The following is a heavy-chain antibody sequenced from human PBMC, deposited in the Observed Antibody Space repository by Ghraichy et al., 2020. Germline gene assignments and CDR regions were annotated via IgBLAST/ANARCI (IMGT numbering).Heavy chain of an antibody. Sequence: GGSLRLSCAASGFTFSNAWMSWVRQAPGKGLEWVGRIKSKTDGGTTDYAAPVKGRFTISRDDSKNTLYLQMNSLKTEDTAVYYCTTGGSSTREDADYWGQGTLVTVSS. CDR2: IKSKTDGGTT. CDR3: TTGGSSTREDADY. D-gene: IGHD2-2*01. J-gene: IGHJ4*02. V-gene: IGHV3-15*01. CDR1: GFTFSNAW.